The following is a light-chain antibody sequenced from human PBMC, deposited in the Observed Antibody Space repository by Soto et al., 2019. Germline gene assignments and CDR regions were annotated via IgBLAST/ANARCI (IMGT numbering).Light chain of an antibody. Sequence: NFMLTQPHSVSGSPGKTVTISCTRISGSIASNSVQWFQQRPGSAPTTVIFEDDQRPSGVPDRFSGSIDSSSNSASLTISGLKTEDEADYYCQSYDSNNQVFGGGTKVTVL. J-gene: IGLJ3*02. CDR2: EDD. V-gene: IGLV6-57*03. CDR3: QSYDSNNQV. CDR1: SGSIASNS.